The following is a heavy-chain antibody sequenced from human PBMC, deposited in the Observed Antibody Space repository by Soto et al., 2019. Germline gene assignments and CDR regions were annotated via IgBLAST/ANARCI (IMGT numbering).Heavy chain of an antibody. D-gene: IGHD1-26*01. V-gene: IGHV3-74*03. CDR2: IHSDGSST. CDR3: ARGDRGAFDL. Sequence: EVLLVESGGGLVQPGESLRLSCAASGFTFSYYWMHWVRQAPGKGLVWVSRIHSDGSSTTYADSVKDRFTISRDNARNTLYLQMNSLRAEDTAVYYCARGDRGAFDLWGQGTVLTVSS. J-gene: IGHJ3*01. CDR1: GFTFSYYW.